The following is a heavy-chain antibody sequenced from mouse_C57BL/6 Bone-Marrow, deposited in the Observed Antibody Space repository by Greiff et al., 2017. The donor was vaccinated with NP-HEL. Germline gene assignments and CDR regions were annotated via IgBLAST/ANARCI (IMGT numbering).Heavy chain of an antibody. J-gene: IGHJ2*01. D-gene: IGHD2-2*01. CDR1: GYTFTSYW. CDR3: AREEVTPYYFDY. CDR2: IYPGSGST. V-gene: IGHV1-55*01. Sequence: QVQLQQSGAELVKPGASVKMSCKASGYTFTSYWITWVKQRPGQGLEWIGDIYPGSGSTNYNEKFKSKATLTVDTSSSTAYMQLSSLTSEDSAVYYCAREEVTPYYFDYWGQGTTLTVSS.